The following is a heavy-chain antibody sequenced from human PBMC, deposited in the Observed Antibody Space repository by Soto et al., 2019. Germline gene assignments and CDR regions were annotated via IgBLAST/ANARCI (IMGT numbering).Heavy chain of an antibody. CDR2: INAGNGNT. D-gene: IGHD3-22*01. V-gene: IGHV1-3*01. Sequence: ASVKVSCKASGYTFTSYAMHWVRQAPGQRLEWMGWINAGNGNTKYSQKFQGRVTITRDTSASTAYMEPSSLRSEDTAVYYCARVDYYEGSFDYWGQGTLVTVSS. J-gene: IGHJ4*02. CDR3: ARVDYYEGSFDY. CDR1: GYTFTSYA.